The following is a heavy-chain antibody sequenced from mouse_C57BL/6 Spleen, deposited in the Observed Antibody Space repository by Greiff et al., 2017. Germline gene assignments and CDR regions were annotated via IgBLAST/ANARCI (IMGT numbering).Heavy chain of an antibody. D-gene: IGHD1-1*01. Sequence: VKLVESGGGLVKPGGSLKLSCAASGFTFSSYAMSWVRQTPEKRLEWVATISDGGSYTYYPDNVKGRFTISRDNAKNNLYLQMSHLKSEDTAMYYCAREHYYGSSLRDAMDYWGQGTSVTVSS. J-gene: IGHJ4*01. V-gene: IGHV5-4*01. CDR3: AREHYYGSSLRDAMDY. CDR1: GFTFSSYA. CDR2: ISDGGSYT.